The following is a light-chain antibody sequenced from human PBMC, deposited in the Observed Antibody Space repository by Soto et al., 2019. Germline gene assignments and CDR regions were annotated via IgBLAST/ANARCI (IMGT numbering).Light chain of an antibody. CDR1: QSVSSN. V-gene: IGKV3-15*01. CDR3: QQYNNWPFT. CDR2: GAS. J-gene: IGKJ3*01. Sequence: EIFMTQSRSSQCVPPQERATLSPRASQSVSSNLAWYQQKPGQAPRLLIYGASTRATGIPARFSGSGSGTEFTLTISSLQSGDFAVYYCQQYNNWPFTFGPGTKVDI.